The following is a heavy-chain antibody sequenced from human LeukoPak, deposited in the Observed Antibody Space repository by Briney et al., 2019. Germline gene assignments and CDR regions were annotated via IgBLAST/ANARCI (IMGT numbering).Heavy chain of an antibody. CDR2: IYTSVSP. D-gene: IGHD6-6*01. Sequence: SETLSLTCTVSGAPFSGYYWGWIRQAAGTGLEWVGRIYTSVSPDYNPSLRSRVTMSVDTSKNQFSLKLSSVTAADTAVYYCARVVRHRGYSSSSHSSYYYYYMDVWGKGTTVTVSS. J-gene: IGHJ6*03. V-gene: IGHV4-4*07. CDR1: GAPFSGYY. CDR3: ARVVRHRGYSSSSHSSYYYYYMDV.